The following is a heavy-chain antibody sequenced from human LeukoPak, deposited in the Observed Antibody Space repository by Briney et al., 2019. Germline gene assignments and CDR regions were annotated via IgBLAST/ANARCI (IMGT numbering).Heavy chain of an antibody. J-gene: IGHJ4*02. CDR1: GGSVSSGTYY. V-gene: IGHV4-61*01. CDR2: IYYTGST. D-gene: IGHD3-10*01. CDR3: ARRGGSGRSLDY. Sequence: NSSETLSLTCTVSGGSVSSGTYYWSWIRQPPGKGLEWIGYIYYTGSTNYNPSLKSRLTISVDTSKNQFSLKLSSVTAADAAVYYCARRGGSGRSLDYWGQGTLVTVSS.